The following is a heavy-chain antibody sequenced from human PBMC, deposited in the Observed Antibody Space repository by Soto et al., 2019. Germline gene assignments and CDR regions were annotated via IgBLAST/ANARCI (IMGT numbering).Heavy chain of an antibody. CDR1: GGSFSGYY. V-gene: IGHV4-34*01. Sequence: QVQLQQWGAGLLKPSETLSLTCAVYGGSFSGYYWSWIRQPPGKGLEWIGEINHSGSTNYNQSLKSRVTISVDTSNTQCSLKLSSVTAADTAVYYCARGSYYYGSGSFLGDAFDIWGQGTMVTVSS. CDR3: ARGSYYYGSGSFLGDAFDI. D-gene: IGHD3-10*01. CDR2: INHSGST. J-gene: IGHJ3*02.